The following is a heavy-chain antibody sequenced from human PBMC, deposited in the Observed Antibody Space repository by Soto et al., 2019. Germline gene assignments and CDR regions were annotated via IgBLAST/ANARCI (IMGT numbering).Heavy chain of an antibody. D-gene: IGHD1-1*01. CDR3: ARRHAPRYTTGNNRFDF. V-gene: IGHV4-39*01. Sequence: PSETLSLTCAVSSVSIYSGSFHWGWIRQPPGKGLEWIGSINFSGSTYYNPSLKSRVTISVDTSKNQFSLNLRSVTAADTAVYYCARRHAPRYTTGNNRFDFWGQGSLVTVSS. J-gene: IGHJ4*02. CDR2: INFSGST. CDR1: SVSIYSGSFH.